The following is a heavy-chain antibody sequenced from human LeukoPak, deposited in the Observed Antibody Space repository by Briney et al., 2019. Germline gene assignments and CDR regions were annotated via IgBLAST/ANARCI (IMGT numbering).Heavy chain of an antibody. Sequence: RSSETLSLTCTVSGGSISSSSYYWGWIRQPPGKGLEWIGSIYYSGSTYYNPSLKSRVTISVDRSKNQFSLKLSSVTAADTAVYYCARFMRPYYYDSSGYYGAFDIWGQGTMVTVSS. D-gene: IGHD3-22*01. CDR3: ARFMRPYYYDSSGYYGAFDI. CDR2: IYYSGST. V-gene: IGHV4-39*07. CDR1: GGSISSSSYY. J-gene: IGHJ3*02.